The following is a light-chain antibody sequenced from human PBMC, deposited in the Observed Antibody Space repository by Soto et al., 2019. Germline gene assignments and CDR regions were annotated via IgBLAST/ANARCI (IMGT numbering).Light chain of an antibody. V-gene: IGKV1-39*01. CDR3: HQTDTMPET. CDR2: AAS. CDR1: QSISLF. Sequence: DFQMTQSPSSLSASVGDTVTITCRASQSISLFLNWYQQKPGKAPKLLIYAASTIQSGVQSRFRGNGSETAFTLPISSLQPEDFATYYCHQTDTMPETFGQGTKV. J-gene: IGKJ1*01.